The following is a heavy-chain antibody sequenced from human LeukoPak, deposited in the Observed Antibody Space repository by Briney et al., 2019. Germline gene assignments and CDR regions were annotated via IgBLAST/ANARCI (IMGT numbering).Heavy chain of an antibody. V-gene: IGHV3-23*01. CDR3: AKETDFWSGIGDYYDF. CDR2: ISGSGGST. Sequence: GGSLRLSCAASGFTLSSYAMSWVRQAPGKGLEWVSDISGSGGSTFYADSVKGRFTISRDNSKNTLYLQMNSLRAEDTAVCYCAKETDFWSGIGDYYDFWGQGTLVTVSS. J-gene: IGHJ4*02. D-gene: IGHD3-3*01. CDR1: GFTLSSYA.